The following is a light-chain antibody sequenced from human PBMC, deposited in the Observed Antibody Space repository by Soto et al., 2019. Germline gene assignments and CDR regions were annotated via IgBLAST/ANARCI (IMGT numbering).Light chain of an antibody. CDR2: SNN. Sequence: QSVLTQPPSASGTPGQRVTTSCSGSSSNIGSNTVNWYQQLPGTAPKLPIYSNNQRPSGVPDRFSGSKSDTSASLAITRLQSEDEPDYYCAAGDASLNGPVLAGGTQLPVL. CDR3: AAGDASLNGPV. V-gene: IGLV1-44*01. CDR1: SSNIGSNT. J-gene: IGLJ2*01.